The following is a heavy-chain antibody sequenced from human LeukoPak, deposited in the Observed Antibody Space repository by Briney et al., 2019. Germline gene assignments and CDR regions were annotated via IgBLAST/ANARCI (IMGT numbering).Heavy chain of an antibody. V-gene: IGHV4-59*12. D-gene: IGHD3-10*01. J-gene: IGHJ6*02. Sequence: PSETLSLTCTVSGGSISSYYWSWIRQPPGKGLEWIGYIYSSGITYYNPSLKSRVTISVDTSRNQFSLSLSSVTVADTAVYYCARDPRGYGMDVWGQGTTVTVSS. CDR3: ARDPRGYGMDV. CDR1: GGSISSYY. CDR2: IYSSGIT.